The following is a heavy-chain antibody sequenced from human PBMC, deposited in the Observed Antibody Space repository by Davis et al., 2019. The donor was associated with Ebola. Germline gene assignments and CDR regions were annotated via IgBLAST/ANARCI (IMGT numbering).Heavy chain of an antibody. Sequence: GGSLTLSCAASAFTFADYAMHRVLHAPGQGLESVPGINPNSEKMAYADPVKGRFTISRDNDANSLYLQMNSLRPDDTAFYYCAKGIRFLEWLRFDSWGQGTPVTVSS. CDR1: AFTFADYA. CDR2: INPNSEKM. J-gene: IGHJ5*01. CDR3: AKGIRFLEWLRFDS. D-gene: IGHD3-3*01. V-gene: IGHV3-9*01.